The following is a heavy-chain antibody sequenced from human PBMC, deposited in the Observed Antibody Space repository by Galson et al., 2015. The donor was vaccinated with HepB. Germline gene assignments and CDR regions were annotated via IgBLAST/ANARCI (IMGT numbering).Heavy chain of an antibody. J-gene: IGHJ4*02. D-gene: IGHD3-22*01. V-gene: IGHV1-18*01. Sequence: SVKVSCKASGYTFTTYGISWVRQAPGQGLEWMGWISAYNSNTDNAQKFQGRVTMTTDTATSTAYMELRSLRSDDTAVYYCARDGPQDYDDISGYYYFDYCGQATQVTVPS. CDR2: ISAYNSNT. CDR3: ARDGPQDYDDISGYYYFDY. CDR1: GYTFTTYG.